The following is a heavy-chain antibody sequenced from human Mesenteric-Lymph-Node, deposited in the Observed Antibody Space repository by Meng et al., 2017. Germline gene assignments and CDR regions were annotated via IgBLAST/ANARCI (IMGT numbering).Heavy chain of an antibody. CDR1: EFTFSSFW. D-gene: IGHD2-2*01. V-gene: IGHV3-7*01. CDR2: IKQDGVEK. J-gene: IGHJ4*02. Sequence: GESLKISCAASEFTFSSFWMSWVRQAPGKGLEWVASIKQDGVEKHYVDSVKGRFTISRDNAKNSLYLQMNSLRAEDTAVYYCARDFSSPEKGGFDYWGQGTLVTVSS. CDR3: ARDFSSPEKGGFDY.